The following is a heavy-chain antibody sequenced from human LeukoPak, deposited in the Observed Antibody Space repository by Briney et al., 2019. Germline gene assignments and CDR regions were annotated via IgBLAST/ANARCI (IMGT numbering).Heavy chain of an antibody. D-gene: IGHD1-26*01. CDR3: AKGSGSFD. V-gene: IGHV3-53*01. CDR2: INIDGST. Sequence: GGSLRLSCAASGFTFSSYAMHWVRQAPGKGLERLAAINIDGSTYYADSVEGRFTISRDYLNEILYLQMNRLRAEDTAVYYCAKGSGSFDWGQGSLVIVSS. CDR1: GFTFSSYA. J-gene: IGHJ4*02.